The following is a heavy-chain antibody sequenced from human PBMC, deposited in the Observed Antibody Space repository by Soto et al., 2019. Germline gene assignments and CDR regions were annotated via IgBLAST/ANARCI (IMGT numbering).Heavy chain of an antibody. J-gene: IGHJ4*02. CDR1: GFTFSSYA. CDR2: ISGSGSST. CDR3: AKARYYGSSGYLYDIDD. Sequence: PGGSLRLSCAASGFTFSSYAMSWVRQAPGKGLEWVSSISGSGSSTYYADSVKGRFTISRDNSKNTLYLQMNSLRAEDTAVYYCAKARYYGSSGYLYDIDDWGQGTLVTVSS. V-gene: IGHV3-23*01. D-gene: IGHD3-22*01.